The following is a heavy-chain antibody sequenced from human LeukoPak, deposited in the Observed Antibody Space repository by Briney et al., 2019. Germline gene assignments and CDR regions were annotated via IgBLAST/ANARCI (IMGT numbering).Heavy chain of an antibody. Sequence: PGRSLRLSCAASGFTLSSYGMHWVRQAPGKGLEWVAVISYDGSNRYYADSVKGRFTISRDNSKNTLYLQMNSLRAEDTAVYYCAKRLDYDILTGPPHYYYGMDVWGKGTTVTVSS. V-gene: IGHV3-30*18. J-gene: IGHJ6*04. CDR3: AKRLDYDILTGPPHYYYGMDV. CDR2: ISYDGSNR. CDR1: GFTLSSYG. D-gene: IGHD3-9*01.